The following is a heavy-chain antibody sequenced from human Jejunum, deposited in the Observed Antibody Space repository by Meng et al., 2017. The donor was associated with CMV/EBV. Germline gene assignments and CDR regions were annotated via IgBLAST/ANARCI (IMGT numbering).Heavy chain of an antibody. D-gene: IGHD3-16*01. CDR3: ANLGPTPYFDS. CDR2: IRSKTDGGTV. J-gene: IGHJ4*02. CDR1: GFTFSTAW. Sequence: VQVVWSGGGLVKPGGSLRISCAASGFTFSTAWLSWVRQAPGKGLEWVGRIRSKTDGGTVDYAAPVKGRFTISRDDSKTTLYLEMISLNTEDTGVYYCANLGPTPYFDSWGQGTLVNVSS. V-gene: IGHV3-15*01.